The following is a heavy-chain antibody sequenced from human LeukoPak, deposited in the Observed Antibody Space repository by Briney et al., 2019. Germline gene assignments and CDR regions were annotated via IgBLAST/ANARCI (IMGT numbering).Heavy chain of an antibody. V-gene: IGHV3-21*01. CDR3: SSAVPDRGPPWY. J-gene: IGHJ4*02. CDR2: ISSSSSYI. D-gene: IGHD1-1*01. Sequence: GGSLRLSCAASGYTFSSYSMNWVRQAPGKGLEWVSSISSSSSYIYYADSVKGRFTISRDNAKNSLYLQMHSLRAEDTAVYYCSSAVPDRGPPWYWGQGTLVTVSS. CDR1: GYTFSSYS.